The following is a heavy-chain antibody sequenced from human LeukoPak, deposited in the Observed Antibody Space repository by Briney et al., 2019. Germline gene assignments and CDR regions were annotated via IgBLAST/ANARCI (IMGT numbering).Heavy chain of an antibody. Sequence: GGSLRLSCAASGFAFSSYSMNWVRQAPGKGLEWVSYSSSSSSTIYYADSVKGRFTISRYNAKNSLYLQMYSLRAEDTAVYYFERESSYSRFPRIYGDYEGYYFDYWGQGTLVTVSS. CDR3: ERESSYSRFPRIYGDYEGYYFDY. CDR1: GFAFSSYS. D-gene: IGHD4-17*01. V-gene: IGHV3-48*01. CDR2: SSSSSSTI. J-gene: IGHJ4*02.